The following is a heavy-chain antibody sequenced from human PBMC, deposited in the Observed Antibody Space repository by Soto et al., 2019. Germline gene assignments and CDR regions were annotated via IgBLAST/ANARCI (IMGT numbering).Heavy chain of an antibody. V-gene: IGHV2-5*02. CDR1: GFSLSTRGVG. Sequence: QITLKESGPPLVKPTQTLTLTCTFSGFSLSTRGVGVGWIRQPPGKALEWLALIYWDDDKRYSPSLKSRLTITTDTSKIQVVLTMTNMDPVNTATYYCAHNLVSSSGPVVGYWGQGTLVTVSS. CDR2: IYWDDDK. D-gene: IGHD3-22*01. J-gene: IGHJ4*02. CDR3: AHNLVSSSGPVVGY.